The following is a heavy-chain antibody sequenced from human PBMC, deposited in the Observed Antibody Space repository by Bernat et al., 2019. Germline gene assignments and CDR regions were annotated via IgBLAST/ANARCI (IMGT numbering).Heavy chain of an antibody. V-gene: IGHV3-20*04. CDR3: ARATYYDILTDDAFDI. CDR2: LNWNGGST. J-gene: IGHJ3*02. D-gene: IGHD3-9*01. CDR1: GFTFDDYG. Sequence: EVQLVESGGGVVRPGGSLRLSCAASGFTFDDYGMSWVRQAPGKGLEWVSGLNWNGGSTGYADSVKGRFTISRDNAKNSLYLQMNSLRAEDTALYYCARATYYDILTDDAFDIWGQGTMVTVSS.